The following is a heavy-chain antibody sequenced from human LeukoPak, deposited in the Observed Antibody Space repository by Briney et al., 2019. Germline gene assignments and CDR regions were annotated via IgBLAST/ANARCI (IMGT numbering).Heavy chain of an antibody. CDR1: GFTFSSYA. V-gene: IGHV3-23*01. CDR2: ISGSGGST. CDR3: ARDSSGWYYFDY. Sequence: GGSLRLSCAASGFTFSSYAMSWVRQAPGKGLEWVSAISGSGGSTYYADSVKGRFTISRDNSKNTLYLQMNSLRAEDTAVYYCARDSSGWYYFDYWGQGTLVTVSS. J-gene: IGHJ4*02. D-gene: IGHD6-19*01.